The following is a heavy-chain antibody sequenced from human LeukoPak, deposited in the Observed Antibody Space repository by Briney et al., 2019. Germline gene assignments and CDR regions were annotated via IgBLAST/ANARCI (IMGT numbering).Heavy chain of an antibody. CDR2: IRRDGGEQ. CDR1: GFSFSSYW. Sequence: GGSLRLSCAASGFSFSSYWMTWVRQTPGKGLEWVANIRRDGGEQYYMDSVEGRFTISRDNAKNSLYLQMYSLRPEDTAVYYCARDKGYNSAYWGRGTLVTVSS. CDR3: ARDKGYNSAY. J-gene: IGHJ4*02. D-gene: IGHD5-24*01. V-gene: IGHV3-7*01.